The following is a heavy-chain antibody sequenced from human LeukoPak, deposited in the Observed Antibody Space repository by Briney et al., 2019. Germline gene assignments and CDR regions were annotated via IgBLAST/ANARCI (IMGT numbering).Heavy chain of an antibody. CDR1: GYTFTGYY. CDR3: AREGTYYYDSSGYSQFDP. V-gene: IGHV1-2*02. Sequence: ASVKVSCKASGYTFTGYYMHWVRQAPGQGLEWMGWINLNSGGTNYAQKFQGRVTMTRDTSISTAYMELSRLRSDDTAVYYCAREGTYYYDSSGYSQFDPWGQGTLVTVSS. J-gene: IGHJ5*02. D-gene: IGHD3-22*01. CDR2: INLNSGGT.